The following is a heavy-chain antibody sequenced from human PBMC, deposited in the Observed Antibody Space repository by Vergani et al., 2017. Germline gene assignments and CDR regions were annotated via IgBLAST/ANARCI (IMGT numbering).Heavy chain of an antibody. J-gene: IGHJ5*02. CDR2: INHSGST. CDR1: GRSFSGYY. V-gene: IGHV4-34*01. Sequence: QVQLQQWGAGLLKPSETLSLTCAVYGRSFSGYYWSWIRQPPWKGLEWIGEINHSGSTNYNPSLKSRVTISVDTSKNQFSLKLSSVTAADTAVYYCARGHPFDPWGQGTLVTVSS. CDR3: ARGHPFDP.